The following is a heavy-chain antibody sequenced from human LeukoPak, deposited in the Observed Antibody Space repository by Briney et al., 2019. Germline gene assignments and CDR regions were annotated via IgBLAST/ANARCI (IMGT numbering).Heavy chain of an antibody. V-gene: IGHV3-21*01. CDR1: GFILYTYS. J-gene: IGHJ4*02. Sequence: ASLILSCAVSGFILYTYSMNWVRPAPGKGLEWASSITSTSTYVYYADSVKGRFTISRDNAKNSLYLQMNSLRVEDTAVYYCARVGSAAPVTSSGHTIDYWGQGTLVSVSS. D-gene: IGHD3-22*01. CDR3: ARVGSAAPVTSSGHTIDY. CDR2: ITSTSTYV.